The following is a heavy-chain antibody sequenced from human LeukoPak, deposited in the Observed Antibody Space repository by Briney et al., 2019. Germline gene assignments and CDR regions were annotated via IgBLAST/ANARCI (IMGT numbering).Heavy chain of an antibody. CDR1: GYTFTSYD. D-gene: IGHD1-7*01. V-gene: IGHV1-2*02. CDR3: ARGGMTGTRGTNWFDP. Sequence: ASVKVSCKASGYTFTSYDINWVRQATGQGLEWMGWMNPNSGGTNYAQKFQGRVTMTRDTSISTAYMELSRLRSDDTAVYYCARGGMTGTRGTNWFDPWGQGTLVTVSS. J-gene: IGHJ5*02. CDR2: MNPNSGGT.